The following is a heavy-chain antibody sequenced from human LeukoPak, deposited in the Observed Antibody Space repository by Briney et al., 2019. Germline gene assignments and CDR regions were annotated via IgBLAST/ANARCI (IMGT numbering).Heavy chain of an antibody. J-gene: IGHJ4*02. D-gene: IGHD4-23*01. CDR1: GFTVSSKY. Sequence: GGSLRLSCTASGFTVSSKYMSWVRQAPGKGLEWVAVIYSNGDTYYTDSVKGRFTISRDNSKNTLYLQMNSLRAEDTAVYYCARSSGVITVAPFDCWGQETLVTVSS. V-gene: IGHV3-53*01. CDR3: ARSSGVITVAPFDC. CDR2: IYSNGDT.